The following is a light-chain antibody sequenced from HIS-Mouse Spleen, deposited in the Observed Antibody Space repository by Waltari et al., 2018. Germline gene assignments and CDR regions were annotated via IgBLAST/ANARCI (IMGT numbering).Light chain of an antibody. Sequence: SYVLTQLPSVSVAQGQTASITCGGNKIGSKSLHGYQQKPGQAPVLVVYDDSDRPSGIPERFSGSNSGNTATLTISRVEAGDEADYYGQVWDSSSDRVFGTGTKVTVL. CDR1: KIGSKS. CDR2: DDS. V-gene: IGLV3-21*02. CDR3: QVWDSSSDRV. J-gene: IGLJ1*01.